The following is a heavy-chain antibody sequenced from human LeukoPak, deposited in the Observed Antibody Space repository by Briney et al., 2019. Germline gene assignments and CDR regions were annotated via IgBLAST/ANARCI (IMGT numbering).Heavy chain of an antibody. Sequence: TSETLSLTCTVSGGSISNYYCSWIRQPPGKGLEWIGYVSQSGSSSYRPSLRSRATISADTSKNQFSLRLSSVTAADAAIYYCANGRDANTLDHWGQGTLVTVSS. J-gene: IGHJ4*02. CDR1: GGSISNYY. CDR3: ANGRDANTLDH. V-gene: IGHV4-59*01. D-gene: IGHD5-24*01. CDR2: VSQSGSS.